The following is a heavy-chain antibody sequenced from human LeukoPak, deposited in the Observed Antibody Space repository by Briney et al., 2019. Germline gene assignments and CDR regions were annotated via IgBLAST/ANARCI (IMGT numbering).Heavy chain of an antibody. D-gene: IGHD2-15*01. CDR3: AKGDIVVFDP. V-gene: IGHV3-48*01. Sequence: GGSLRLSCAASGFTFDNYAMHWVRQAPGKGLEWVSYISSSSSTIYYADSVKGRFTISRDNAKNSLYLQMNSLRAEDTAVYYCAKGDIVVFDPWGQGTLVTVSS. J-gene: IGHJ5*02. CDR2: ISSSSSTI. CDR1: GFTFDNYA.